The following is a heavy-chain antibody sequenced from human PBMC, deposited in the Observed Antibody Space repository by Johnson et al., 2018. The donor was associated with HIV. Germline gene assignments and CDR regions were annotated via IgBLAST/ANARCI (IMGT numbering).Heavy chain of an antibody. CDR1: GFTLSDSA. J-gene: IGHJ3*02. D-gene: IGHD1-26*01. CDR3: ARVVAFGWELNDAFDI. V-gene: IGHV3-30-3*01. Sequence: QVQLVESGGGVVQPGRSLRLSCAASGFTLSDSALHWVRQAPGNGLEWVAIMSYDGSNKYYADSVKGRFTISRDNSKNTLYLQMNSLRGEDTALYYCARVVAFGWELNDAFDIWGQGTMVTVSS. CDR2: MSYDGSNK.